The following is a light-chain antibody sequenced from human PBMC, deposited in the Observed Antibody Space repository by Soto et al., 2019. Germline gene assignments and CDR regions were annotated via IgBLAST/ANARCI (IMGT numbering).Light chain of an antibody. J-gene: IGKJ2*01. V-gene: IGKV1-39*01. Sequence: DIQVTQAPSSLSASVGDRVTISCRTSQSITNYLNWYQQKPSKAPKLLISVAASLQSGVPSRFSGSGSWTEFTLTISSLQPEDFATYYCQQSSSTPYTFGQGTKVEIK. CDR2: VAA. CDR1: QSITNY. CDR3: QQSSSTPYT.